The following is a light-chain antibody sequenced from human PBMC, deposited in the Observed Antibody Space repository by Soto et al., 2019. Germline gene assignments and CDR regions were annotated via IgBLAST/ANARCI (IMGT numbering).Light chain of an antibody. V-gene: IGLV2-8*01. CDR3: SSYEGSNSLL. J-gene: IGLJ2*01. Sequence: QSALTQPPSASGSPGQSVTISCTGTSSDVGGYNYVSWYQQYPGKAPKLIIFEVYKRPSGVPDRFSGSRSGNTASLTVSGLQAEDEADYYCSSYEGSNSLLFGGGTKLTVL. CDR1: SSDVGGYNY. CDR2: EVY.